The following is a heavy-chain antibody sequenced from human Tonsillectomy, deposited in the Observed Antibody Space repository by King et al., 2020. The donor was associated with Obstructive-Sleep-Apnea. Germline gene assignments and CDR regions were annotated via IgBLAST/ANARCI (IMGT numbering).Heavy chain of an antibody. D-gene: IGHD1-26*01. CDR1: GGSLSSYY. Sequence: VQLQESGPGLVKPSETLSLTCTVSGGSLSSYYWSWIRQPPGKGLEWIGYVYYSGSTNYNPSLKSRVTISVDTSKNQFSLKLSSVTAADTAVYYCSRPLYSSVYSGAVDIWGQGTMVPVSS. CDR2: VYYSGST. V-gene: IGHV4-59*08. CDR3: SRPLYSSVYSGAVDI. J-gene: IGHJ3*02.